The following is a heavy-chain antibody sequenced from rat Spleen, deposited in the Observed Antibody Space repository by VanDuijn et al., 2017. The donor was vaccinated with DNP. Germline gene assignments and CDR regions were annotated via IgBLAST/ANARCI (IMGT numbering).Heavy chain of an antibody. CDR1: GYSITTSYR. CDR2: INSAGST. CDR3: ARWKIGPHYFDY. V-gene: IGHV3-3*01. Sequence: EVQLQESGPGLVKPSQSLSLTCSVTGYSITTSYRWHWIRKFPGNKLEWMGYINSAGSTHYNPSLKSRISITRDTSKNQFFLQVISVTTEDTATYYCARWKIGPHYFDYWGQGVMVTVSS. J-gene: IGHJ2*01. D-gene: IGHD1-5*01.